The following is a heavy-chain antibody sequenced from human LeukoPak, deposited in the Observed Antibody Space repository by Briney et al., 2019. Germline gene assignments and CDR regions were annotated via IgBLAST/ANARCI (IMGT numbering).Heavy chain of an antibody. CDR2: IWYDGSNK. CDR1: GFTFSSYG. Sequence: GGSLRLSCAASGFTFSSYGMHWVRQAPGKGLEWVAVIWYDGSNKYYADSVKGRITISRDNSKNTLYLQMNSLRAEDTAVYYCARDLGNIYYYYGMDVWGQGTTVTVSS. J-gene: IGHJ6*02. CDR3: ARDLGNIYYYYGMDV. V-gene: IGHV3-33*01. D-gene: IGHD2/OR15-2a*01.